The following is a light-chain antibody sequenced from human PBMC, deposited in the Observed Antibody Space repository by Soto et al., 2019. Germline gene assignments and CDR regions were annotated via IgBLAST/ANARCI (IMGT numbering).Light chain of an antibody. CDR2: DVS. J-gene: IGLJ1*01. Sequence: QSALTQPASVAGSPGRSITISCTGTSSDVGGYNYVSWYQHHPGKAPKVMVYDVSNRPSGVSNRFSGSKSGNTASLTISGLQAEDEADYYCSSYTSSSTYVFGTGTKLTVL. CDR1: SSDVGGYNY. CDR3: SSYTSSSTYV. V-gene: IGLV2-14*03.